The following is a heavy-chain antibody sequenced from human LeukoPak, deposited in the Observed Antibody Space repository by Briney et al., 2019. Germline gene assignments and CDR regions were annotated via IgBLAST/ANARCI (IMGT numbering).Heavy chain of an antibody. V-gene: IGHV3-30-3*01. D-gene: IGHD6-19*01. Sequence: GGSLRLSCAASGFTFSSYAMHWVRQAPGKGLEWVAVISYDGSNKYYADSVKGRFTISRDNSKNTLYLQMNSLRAEGTAVYYCARDIAVATVTHAFDIWGQGTMVTVSS. J-gene: IGHJ3*02. CDR3: ARDIAVATVTHAFDI. CDR2: ISYDGSNK. CDR1: GFTFSSYA.